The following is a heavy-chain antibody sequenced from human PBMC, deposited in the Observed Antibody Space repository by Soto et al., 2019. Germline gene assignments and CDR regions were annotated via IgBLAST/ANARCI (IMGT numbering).Heavy chain of an antibody. CDR2: ISAYNGNK. CDR1: GYTFTSYG. Sequence: ASVKVSCKASGYTFTSYGISWVRQAPGQGLEWMGWISAYNGNKKYAQKLQGRVTMTTDTSTSTAYMELRSLRSDDTAVYYCARDLGGSYYARVDYWGKGTVVTVSS. J-gene: IGHJ4*02. D-gene: IGHD1-26*01. V-gene: IGHV1-18*01. CDR3: ARDLGGSYYARVDY.